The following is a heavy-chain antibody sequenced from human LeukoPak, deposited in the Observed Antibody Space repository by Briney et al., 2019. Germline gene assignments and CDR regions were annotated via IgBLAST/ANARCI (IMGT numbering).Heavy chain of an antibody. CDR3: ARGADSGYSSDN. CDR2: VSSGSSTI. Sequence: GGSLRLSCAASGFTFSSYAMSWVRQAPGKGLEWVSYVSSGSSTIYYADSVKGRFTVSRDNGKRSLYLHMNSLRAEDTAVYYCARGADSGYSSDNWGQGTLVSVSS. V-gene: IGHV3-48*04. J-gene: IGHJ4*02. CDR1: GFTFSSYA. D-gene: IGHD3-9*01.